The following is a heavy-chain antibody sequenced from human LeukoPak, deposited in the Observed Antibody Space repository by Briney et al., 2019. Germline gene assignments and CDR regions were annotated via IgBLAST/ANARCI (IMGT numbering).Heavy chain of an antibody. CDR2: INPNSGGT. CDR3: ARDLGLGYSGYDYLNWFDP. V-gene: IGHV1-2*02. CDR1: GYTFTGYY. D-gene: IGHD5-12*01. Sequence: ASVKVSCKASGYTFTGYYMHWVRQAPGQGLEWMGWINPNSGGTNYAQKFQGRVTMTRDTSISTAYMELSRLRSDDTAVYYCARDLGLGYSGYDYLNWFDPWGQGTLVTVSS. J-gene: IGHJ5*02.